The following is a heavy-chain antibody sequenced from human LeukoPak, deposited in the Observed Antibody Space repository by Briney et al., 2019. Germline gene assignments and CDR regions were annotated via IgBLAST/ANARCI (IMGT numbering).Heavy chain of an antibody. CDR2: INKDGSRT. CDR1: GFTMKPFA. D-gene: IGHD1-14*01. CDR3: ATWAFYHNLDV. Sequence: GGSLRLSCAASGFTMKPFAMHWVRQAPGKGLEWVSNINKDGSRTYYADSVKGRFTISRDNSKNSLYLQMNSLRTEDSALYYCATWAFYHNLDVWGRGTTVTVSS. V-gene: IGHV3-43*02. J-gene: IGHJ6*02.